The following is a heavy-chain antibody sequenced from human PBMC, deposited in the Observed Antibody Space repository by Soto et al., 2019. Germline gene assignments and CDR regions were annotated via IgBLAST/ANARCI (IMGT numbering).Heavy chain of an antibody. Sequence: LSLPCTVSGGSISSGGYYWSWIRQHPGKGLEWIGYIYYSGSTYYNPSLKSRVTISVDTSKNQFSLKLSSVTAADTAVYYCARAGVSYYHTIGYGPFDHWGQGTLVTVSS. V-gene: IGHV4-31*03. CDR3: ARAGVSYYHTIGYGPFDH. CDR1: GGSISSGGYY. D-gene: IGHD3-22*01. J-gene: IGHJ4*02. CDR2: IYYSGST.